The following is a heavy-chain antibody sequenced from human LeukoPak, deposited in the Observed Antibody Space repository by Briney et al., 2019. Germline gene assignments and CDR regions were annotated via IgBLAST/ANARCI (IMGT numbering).Heavy chain of an antibody. D-gene: IGHD3-22*01. CDR3: ARRYYYDSSGYFFDL. V-gene: IGHV3-74*01. CDR1: EFTFRIHW. CDR2: MNSDGGTT. J-gene: IGHJ4*02. Sequence: GGALRLSCAASEFTFRIHWMHWVRQRPGEGLVWVARMNSDGGTTTYTDSVKGRFTISRDNAKNTLYLQMNSLRAEDSAVYYCARRYYYDSSGYFFDLWGQGTLVTVSS.